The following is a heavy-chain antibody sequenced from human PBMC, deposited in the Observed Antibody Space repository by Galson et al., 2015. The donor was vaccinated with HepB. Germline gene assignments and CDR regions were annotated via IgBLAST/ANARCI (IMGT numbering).Heavy chain of an antibody. V-gene: IGHV4-34*01. D-gene: IGHD6-19*01. CDR1: GGSFSGHY. Sequence: SETLSLTCAVYGGSFSGHYWSWIRQPPGKGLEWIGETSHSGSTNYNPSLKSRVTISVDTSTNQFSLKLTSVTAADTAVYYCVERAVAGPLTWFDPWGQGTLVTVSS. CDR2: TSHSGST. CDR3: VERAVAGPLTWFDP. J-gene: IGHJ5*02.